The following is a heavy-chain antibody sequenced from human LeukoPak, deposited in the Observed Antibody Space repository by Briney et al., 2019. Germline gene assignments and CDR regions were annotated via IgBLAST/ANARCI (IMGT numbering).Heavy chain of an antibody. V-gene: IGHV1-46*01. CDR1: GYTFTSYY. CDR2: INPRAGST. CDR3: ARDRRLSHYYDSSGYYFDY. D-gene: IGHD3-22*01. J-gene: IGHJ4*02. Sequence: ASVKVSCKASGYTFTSYYMHWVRQAPGQGLEWMGIINPRAGSTSYAQKFQGRVTMTRDTSTSTVYMELSSLRSEDTAVYYCARDRRLSHYYDSSGYYFDYWGQGTLVTVSS.